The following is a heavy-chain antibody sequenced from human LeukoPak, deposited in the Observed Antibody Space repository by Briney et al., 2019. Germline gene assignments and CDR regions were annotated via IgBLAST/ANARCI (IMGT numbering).Heavy chain of an antibody. CDR1: GFTFRSYG. D-gene: IGHD3-10*01. Sequence: GRSLRLSCAASGFTFRSYGMHWVRQAPGRGLEWVAVIWYEGSDKHYADSVKGRFTISRDNSKNTLYLQMNSLRAEDTAVYYCAKARGSGSYPTLDYWGQGTLVTVSS. CDR2: IWYEGSDK. CDR3: AKARGSGSYPTLDY. J-gene: IGHJ4*02. V-gene: IGHV3-33*06.